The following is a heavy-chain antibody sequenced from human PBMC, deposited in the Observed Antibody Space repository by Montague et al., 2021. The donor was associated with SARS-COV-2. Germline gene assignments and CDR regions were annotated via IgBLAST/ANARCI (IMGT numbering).Heavy chain of an antibody. V-gene: IGHV4-34*01. J-gene: IGHJ4*02. CDR3: ARGVYSRVIFVVSPRYYFDY. Sequence: SETLSLTCAVYTEAFNGYYWTWVRQPPGKGLEWIGEVSHPGSAKYNPSLKSRVTISGETYRKQVSLRLTSVTAADTATYYCARGVYSRVIFVVSPRYYFDYWGQGTMVAVSA. CDR1: TEAFNGYY. CDR2: VSHPGSA. D-gene: IGHD3-9*01.